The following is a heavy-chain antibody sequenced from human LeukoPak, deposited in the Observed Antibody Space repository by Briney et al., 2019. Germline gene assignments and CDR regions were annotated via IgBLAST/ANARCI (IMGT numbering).Heavy chain of an antibody. CDR2: INIGGTNT. Sequence: GGSLRLSCAASGFTFNDYYMSWIRQAPGKGLEWLSYINIGGTNTHYAHSVKGRCTISRGNAKKSLYLEMNNLRAEDTAVYYCATDGAGFDTWGQGVLVTVSS. V-gene: IGHV3-11*01. J-gene: IGHJ5*02. CDR1: GFTFNDYY. CDR3: ATDGAGFDT.